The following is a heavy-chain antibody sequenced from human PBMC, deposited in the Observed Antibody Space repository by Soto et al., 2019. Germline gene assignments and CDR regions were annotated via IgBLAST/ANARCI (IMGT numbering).Heavy chain of an antibody. J-gene: IGHJ6*02. V-gene: IGHV3-23*01. CDR1: GFTFSSYA. Sequence: EVQLLESGGGLVQPGGSLRLSCAASGFTFSSYAMSWVRQAPGKGLEWVSAISGSGGSTYYADSVKGRFTISRDNSKNTLYLQMNSLRAEDTAVYYCATGQGAGIVVGYGMDVWGQGTTVTVSS. CDR2: ISGSGGST. CDR3: ATGQGAGIVVGYGMDV. D-gene: IGHD2-2*01.